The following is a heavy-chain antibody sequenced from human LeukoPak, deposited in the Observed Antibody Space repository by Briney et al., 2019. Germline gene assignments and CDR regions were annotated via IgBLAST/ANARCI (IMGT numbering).Heavy chain of an antibody. V-gene: IGHV3-30*18. CDR3: AKDLVVGYGSGSYSSYYYGMDV. Sequence: PGRSLRLSCAASGFTFSSYGMHWVRQAPGKGLEWVAVISYDGSNKYYADSVKGRFTISRDNSKNTLYLQMNSLRAEDTAVYYCAKDLVVGYGSGSYSSYYYGMDVWGQGTTDTVSS. CDR2: ISYDGSNK. CDR1: GFTFSSYG. D-gene: IGHD3-10*01. J-gene: IGHJ6*02.